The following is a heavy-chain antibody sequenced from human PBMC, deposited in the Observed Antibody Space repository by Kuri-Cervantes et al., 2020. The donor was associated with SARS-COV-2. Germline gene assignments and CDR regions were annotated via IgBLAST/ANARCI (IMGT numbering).Heavy chain of an antibody. Sequence: GGSLRLSCAASGFTFSSYSMNWVRQAPGKGLGWVSYISSSSSSIYYADSVKGRFTISRDNSKNTLHLHMNSLRAEDTAVYYCAKMGDKHSKGDYVNEVWGKGTTVTVSS. CDR2: ISSSSSSI. J-gene: IGHJ6*04. CDR3: AKMGDKHSKGDYVNEV. D-gene: IGHD3-16*01. V-gene: IGHV3-48*01. CDR1: GFTFSSYS.